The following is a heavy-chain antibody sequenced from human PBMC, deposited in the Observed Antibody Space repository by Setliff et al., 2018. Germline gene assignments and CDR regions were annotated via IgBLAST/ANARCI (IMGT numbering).Heavy chain of an antibody. CDR2: IYYSGST. CDR3: ARVTGYYDFWSGYYIGSGWFDP. D-gene: IGHD3-3*01. J-gene: IGHJ5*02. Sequence: SETLSLTCTVSGGSISSGGYYWSWIRQHPGKGLEWIGYIYYSGSTYYNPSLKSRVTISXDTSKNQFSLKLSSVTAADTAVYYCARVTGYYDFWSGYYIGSGWFDPWGQGTLVTVSS. CDR1: GGSISSGGYY. V-gene: IGHV4-31*03.